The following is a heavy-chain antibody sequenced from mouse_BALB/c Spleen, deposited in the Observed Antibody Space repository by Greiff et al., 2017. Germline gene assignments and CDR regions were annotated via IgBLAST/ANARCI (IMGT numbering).Heavy chain of an antibody. CDR3: ARSYYGSRAWFAY. CDR1: GFTFSSFG. V-gene: IGHV5-17*02. D-gene: IGHD1-1*01. Sequence: EVKLMESGGGLVQPGGSRKLSCAASGFTFSSFGMHWVRQAPEKGLEWVAYISSGSSTIYYADTVKGRFTITRDNPKNTLFLQMTSLRSEDTAMYYCARSYYGSRAWFAYWGQGTLVTVSA. J-gene: IGHJ3*01. CDR2: ISSGSSTI.